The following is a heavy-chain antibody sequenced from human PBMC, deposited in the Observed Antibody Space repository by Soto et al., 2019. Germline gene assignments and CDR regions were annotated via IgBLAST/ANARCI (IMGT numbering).Heavy chain of an antibody. D-gene: IGHD6-19*01. CDR2: IYYSGSS. J-gene: IGHJ6*02. V-gene: IGHV4-59*06. CDR3: ARDRGGYSSGWYGLDV. Sequence: SETLSLTCSFSGDSVTSHYLTWIRQSPEKGLEWIGYIYYSGSSYYNPSLESRITILVDTSKNQFSLKLSSVTAADTAVYYCARDRGGYSSGWYGLDVWGQGTMVTVSS. CDR1: GDSVTSHY.